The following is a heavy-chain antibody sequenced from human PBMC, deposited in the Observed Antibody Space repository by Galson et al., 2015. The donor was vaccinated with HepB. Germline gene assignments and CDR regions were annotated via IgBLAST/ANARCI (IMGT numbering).Heavy chain of an antibody. J-gene: IGHJ6*02. CDR3: TTDMLGAYHLPPGGKYYCYGLGF. V-gene: IGHV3-15*01. CDR1: GFTFSGSA. D-gene: IGHD3-16*01. Sequence: SLRLSCAASGFTFSGSAMHWVRQAPGKGLEWVGRLKRKSDGGTADFAAPVKGRFSISRDDSKMTLYLQMNSLKTDDTAVYYCTTDMLGAYHLPPGGKYYCYGLGFWSQGTTVTVSS. CDR2: LKRKSDGGTA.